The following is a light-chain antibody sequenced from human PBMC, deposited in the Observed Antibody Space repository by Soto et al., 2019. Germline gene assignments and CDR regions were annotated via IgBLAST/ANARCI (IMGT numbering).Light chain of an antibody. CDR3: QKYNSAPWT. CDR2: GTV. V-gene: IGKV1-27*01. J-gene: IGKJ1*01. Sequence: DIQMTQSPSSLSASVGDRVAITCRASQNIRNYLNWYQQKPGKAPKVLIYGTVTLQSGVPSRFSGSGSGTDFNLTISSLQPEDVATYYCQKYNSAPWTFGQGTKVDIK. CDR1: QNIRNY.